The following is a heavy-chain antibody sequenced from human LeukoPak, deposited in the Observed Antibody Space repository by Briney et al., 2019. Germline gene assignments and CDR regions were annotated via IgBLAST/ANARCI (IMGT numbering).Heavy chain of an antibody. D-gene: IGHD2-2*02. Sequence: GESLKISCKGSGYSSTTYWIGWVRQMPGKGLEWMGIIYPGDSDTRYSPSFQGQVTISADKSISTAYLQWSSLKASDTAMYYCAKVGYCNTTSCYNVFDYWGQGTLVTVSS. V-gene: IGHV5-51*01. CDR2: IYPGDSDT. J-gene: IGHJ4*02. CDR1: GYSSTTYW. CDR3: AKVGYCNTTSCYNVFDY.